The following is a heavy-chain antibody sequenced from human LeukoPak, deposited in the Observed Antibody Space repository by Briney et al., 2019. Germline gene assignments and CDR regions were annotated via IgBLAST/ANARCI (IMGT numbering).Heavy chain of an antibody. D-gene: IGHD1-1*01. CDR1: GYTLTELS. CDR3: ARDRYLSQRYFDY. Sequence: SVKVSCKVSGYTLTELSMHWVRQAPGKGLEWMGGIIPIFGTAKYAQNLQGRVTITADESTSIAYMELSSLRSEDTAVYYCARDRYLSQRYFDYWGQGTLVTVSS. CDR2: IIPIFGTA. V-gene: IGHV1-69*13. J-gene: IGHJ4*02.